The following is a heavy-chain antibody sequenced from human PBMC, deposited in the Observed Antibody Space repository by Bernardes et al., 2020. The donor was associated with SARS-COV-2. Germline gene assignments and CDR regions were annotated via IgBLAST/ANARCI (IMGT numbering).Heavy chain of an antibody. J-gene: IGHJ4*02. V-gene: IGHV3-30*01. Sequence: DSVKGRFTISRDNSKTTLYLQMNRLRPEDTAVYYCARGIQTSSWLGADYWGQGALVTVST. D-gene: IGHD6-13*01. CDR3: ARGIQTSSWLGADY.